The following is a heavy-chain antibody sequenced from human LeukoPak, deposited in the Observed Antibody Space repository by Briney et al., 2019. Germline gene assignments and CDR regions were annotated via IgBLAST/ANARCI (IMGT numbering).Heavy chain of an antibody. Sequence: QPGGSLRLSCAASGFTFRTYALNWVRQAPGKGLEWVSAIKDSGGTIYNADSVKGRFTMARDNTKNSLFLQMNSLRAEDTAVYYCARIGSAAFTDYWGQGTLVTVSS. V-gene: IGHV3-23*01. CDR3: ARIGSAAFTDY. D-gene: IGHD3-3*02. CDR2: IKDSGGTI. CDR1: GFTFRTYA. J-gene: IGHJ4*02.